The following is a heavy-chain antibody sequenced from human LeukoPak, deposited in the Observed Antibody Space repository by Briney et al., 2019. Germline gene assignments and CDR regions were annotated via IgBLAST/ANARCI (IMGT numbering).Heavy chain of an antibody. CDR1: GYTFSDYG. V-gene: IGHV1-18*01. J-gene: IGHJ4*02. CDR3: ARGSYFDY. Sequence: ASVKVSCKASGYTFSDYGISWVRQAPGQGLEWMGWISAYNGHTNYAQNLQDRVTMTTDTSTSTAYMELRSLRSDDTAVYYCARGSYFDYWGQGTLVTVSS. CDR2: ISAYNGHT.